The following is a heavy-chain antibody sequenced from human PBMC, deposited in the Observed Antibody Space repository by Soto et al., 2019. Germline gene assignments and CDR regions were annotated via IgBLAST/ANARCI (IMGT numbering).Heavy chain of an antibody. CDR2: IIPMYNKP. D-gene: IGHD4-4*01. V-gene: IGHV1-69*01. J-gene: IGHJ6*02. CDR1: GGTFTTYA. Sequence: QVQLVQSGAEVKKPGSSVRVSCQASGGTFTTYAFNWVRQAPGQGLEWMGGIIPMYNKPNYAPNFLGRVTISADPSTSTAYMELTTLGSEDTAVYFCARGYRGGYYYDMDVWGQGTTVTVS. CDR3: ARGYRGGYYYDMDV.